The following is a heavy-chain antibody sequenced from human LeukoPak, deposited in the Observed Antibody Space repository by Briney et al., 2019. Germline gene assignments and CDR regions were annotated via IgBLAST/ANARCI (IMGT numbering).Heavy chain of an antibody. D-gene: IGHD5-12*01. J-gene: IGHJ4*02. V-gene: IGHV1-8*01. Sequence: ASVKVSCKGSGYTGTSYDSNWVRQATGQGLEWVGWGNPNSGNTGYAQKFQGRVTMTRNTAISTAYMELSSLRSEDTAVYYCARGRYSGYDFTYWGQGTLVTVSS. CDR1: GYTGTSYD. CDR2: GNPNSGNT. CDR3: ARGRYSGYDFTY.